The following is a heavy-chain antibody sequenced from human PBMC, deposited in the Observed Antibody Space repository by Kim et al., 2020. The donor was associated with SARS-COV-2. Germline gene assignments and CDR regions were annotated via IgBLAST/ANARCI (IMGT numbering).Heavy chain of an antibody. CDR2: ISFDGSNK. Sequence: GGSLRLSCAASGFTFSSYAMLWVRQAPGKGLEWVAVISFDGSNKYYGDSVKGRFTVSRDNSKNTLYLQMNSLRAEDTAVYYCARQGVRGPTYWFDPWGQGTLLTVPS. CDR1: GFTFSSYA. CDR3: ARQGVRGPTYWFDP. J-gene: IGHJ5*02. D-gene: IGHD3-10*01. V-gene: IGHV3-30*04.